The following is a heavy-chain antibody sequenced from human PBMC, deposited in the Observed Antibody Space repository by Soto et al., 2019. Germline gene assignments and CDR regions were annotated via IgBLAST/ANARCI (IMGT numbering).Heavy chain of an antibody. CDR3: VREDHSSGHAGTFRL. J-gene: IGHJ1*01. V-gene: IGHV3-30*01. Sequence: GGSLRLSCAGSGFTFSNSIIHWVRQAPGKGLEWITGISSNPNNKHYADSVRGRFTISRENSRDTVYLEMNSLGAEDTSLYFCVREDHSSGHAGTFRLWGQGTLVTVSS. CDR2: ISSNPNNK. D-gene: IGHD3-22*01. CDR1: GFTFSNSI.